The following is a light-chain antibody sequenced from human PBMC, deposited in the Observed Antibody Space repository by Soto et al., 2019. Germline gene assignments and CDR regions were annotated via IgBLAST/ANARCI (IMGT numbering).Light chain of an antibody. CDR1: SSDVGGYNY. V-gene: IGLV2-14*01. Sequence: QSALTQPASVSGSPGQSITISCTGTSSDVGGYNYVSWYQQHPGKAPKLVIYDVSNRPSGVSNRLSGPNSGNTASLTISGLQAEDAVVYYGSSYTGSSTPVVFGGGTKLTVL. CDR2: DVS. J-gene: IGLJ2*01. CDR3: SSYTGSSTPVV.